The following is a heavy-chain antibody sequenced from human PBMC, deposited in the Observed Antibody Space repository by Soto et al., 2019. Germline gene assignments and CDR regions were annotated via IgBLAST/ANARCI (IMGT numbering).Heavy chain of an antibody. CDR1: GGTASSYA. CDR2: IIPIFGIA. D-gene: IGHD2-15*01. J-gene: IGHJ4*02. V-gene: IGHV1-69*10. Sequence: SVKVSCKASGGTASSYAISWVRQAPGQGLEWMGGIIPIFGIANYAQKFQGRVTITADKSTSTVYMELSSLRSEDTAVYYCARVYCSGGGCYGIDYWGQGTLVTVSS. CDR3: ARVYCSGGGCYGIDY.